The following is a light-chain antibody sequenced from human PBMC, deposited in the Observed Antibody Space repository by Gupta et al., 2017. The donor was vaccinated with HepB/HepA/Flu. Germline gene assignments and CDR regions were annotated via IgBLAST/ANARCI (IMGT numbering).Light chain of an antibody. CDR2: VKN. CDR1: SLRSYY. CDR3: KSQASSSNNLV. J-gene: IGLJ2*01. V-gene: IGLV3-19*01. Sequence: SSGLTQDAAVSVPLGQTVSITWTGDSLRSYYASWYQQKPGQAPVLGIVVKNNRPSGIPDRFAGSSSGTTDSLTLTGAQAEDEADDDCKSQASSSNNLVFGGGTKLTVL.